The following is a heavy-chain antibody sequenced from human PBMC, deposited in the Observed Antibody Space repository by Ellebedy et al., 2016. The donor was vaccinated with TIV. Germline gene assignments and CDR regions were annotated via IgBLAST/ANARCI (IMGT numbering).Heavy chain of an antibody. CDR1: GFTFDDYA. J-gene: IGHJ3*02. CDR3: AKDIGWELLGSVAFDI. D-gene: IGHD1-26*01. V-gene: IGHV3-9*01. Sequence: GGSLRLXXAASGFTFDDYAMHWVRQAPGKGLEWVSGISWKSGNIGYADSVKGRFTISRDNAKNSLYLQMNSLRAEDTALYYCAKDIGWELLGSVAFDIWGQGTMVTVSS. CDR2: ISWKSGNI.